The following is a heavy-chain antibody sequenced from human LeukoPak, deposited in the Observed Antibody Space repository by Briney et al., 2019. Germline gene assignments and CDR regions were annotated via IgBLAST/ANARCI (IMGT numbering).Heavy chain of an antibody. CDR3: ARDHVSNGYYSSMGI. D-gene: IGHD3-22*01. J-gene: IGHJ3*02. Sequence: RRCLRLSCAVPGFTSSSYAMHWVRQSPGKGLEWVAVISYGGSDKYYADSVKGRFSISRDNSKNTVYLQMNSLEGDDTAVYYCARDHVSNGYYSSMGIWGQGTMVAVSS. V-gene: IGHV3-30*04. CDR1: GFTSSSYA. CDR2: ISYGGSDK.